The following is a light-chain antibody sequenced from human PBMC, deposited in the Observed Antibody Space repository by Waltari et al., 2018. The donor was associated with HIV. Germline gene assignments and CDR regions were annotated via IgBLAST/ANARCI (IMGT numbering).Light chain of an antibody. V-gene: IGKV1-8*01. CDR1: QGISSY. Sequence: AIRMTQSPSPFSASTVDRVTITCRASQGISSYLAWYQQKPGKAPKLLIYAASTLQSGVPSRFSGSGSGTDFTLTISCLQSEDFATYYCQQYYSYPRTFGQGTKLEIK. J-gene: IGKJ2*01. CDR3: QQYYSYPRT. CDR2: AAS.